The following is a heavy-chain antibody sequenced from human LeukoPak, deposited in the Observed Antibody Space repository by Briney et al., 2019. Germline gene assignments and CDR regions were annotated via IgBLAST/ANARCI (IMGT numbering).Heavy chain of an antibody. CDR3: AKDLGFYYFYYYMDV. J-gene: IGHJ6*03. CDR2: ISWNSGSI. D-gene: IGHD3-16*01. Sequence: GGSLRLSCAAPGFTFDDYAMHWVRQAPGKGLEWVAGISWNSGSIGYAGSVEGRFTISRDNAKNSLYLQMNSLRAEDMALYYCAKDLGFYYFYYYMDVWGKGTTVTVSS. CDR1: GFTFDDYA. V-gene: IGHV3-9*03.